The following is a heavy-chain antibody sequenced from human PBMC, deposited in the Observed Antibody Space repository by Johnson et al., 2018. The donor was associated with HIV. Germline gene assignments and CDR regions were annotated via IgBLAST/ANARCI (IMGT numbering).Heavy chain of an antibody. CDR1: RFTVSSNY. CDR3: ARGGGSSSWYQADAFDI. V-gene: IGHV3-66*02. J-gene: IGHJ3*02. CDR2: IYSDGST. Sequence: VQLVESGGGVVQPGGSLRLSCAASRFTVSSNYMSWVRQAPGRGLEWVSVIYSDGSTYYADSVKGRFTISRDDSKNTLYLQMSSLRAEDTAVYYCARGGGSSSWYQADAFDIWGQGTMVTVSS. D-gene: IGHD6-13*01.